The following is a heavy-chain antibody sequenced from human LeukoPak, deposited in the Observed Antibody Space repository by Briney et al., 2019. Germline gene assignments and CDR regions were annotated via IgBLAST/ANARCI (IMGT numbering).Heavy chain of an antibody. CDR3: ASIYGDYVDY. CDR2: ISSSGSTI. J-gene: IGHJ4*02. V-gene: IGHV3-48*03. CDR1: GFTFSSYE. D-gene: IGHD4-17*01. Sequence: GGSLRLSCAASGFTFSSYEMNWVRQAPGKGLEWVSYISSSGSTIYYADSVKGRFTISRDNAKNSLYLQMNSLRAEDTAVYYCASIYGDYVDYWGQGTLVTVSS.